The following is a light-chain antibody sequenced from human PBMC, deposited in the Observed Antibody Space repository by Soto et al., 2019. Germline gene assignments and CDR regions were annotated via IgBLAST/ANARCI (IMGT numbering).Light chain of an antibody. CDR2: GAS. CDR1: QSVSSSY. J-gene: IGKJ2*01. CDR3: QQYGSSPPYT. V-gene: IGKV3-20*01. Sequence: EIVLTQSPGTLSLSPGERATLSCRASQSVSSSYLAWYQQKPGQAPRLLIYGASNRATGIPDRFSASGSGTDFTLTISRLEAEDFAVYYCQQYGSSPPYTCGQGTKLEIK.